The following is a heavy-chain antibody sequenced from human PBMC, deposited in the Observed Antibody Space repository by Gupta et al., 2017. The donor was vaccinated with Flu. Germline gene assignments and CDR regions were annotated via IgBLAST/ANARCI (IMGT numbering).Heavy chain of an antibody. CDR3: ARFHDFWSGILDEN. Sequence: QLQLQESGPGLVKPSETRSLICSFSYGSISSTSYYWGWIRQPPGKGLEWIGNIYYSGNTYYNPSLKSRVTISVDTSRNQFSLKLSSVTAADTAVYYCARFHDFWSGILDENWGQGTLVTVSS. D-gene: IGHD3-3*01. CDR2: IYYSGNT. V-gene: IGHV4-39*01. J-gene: IGHJ4*02. CDR1: YGSISSTSYY.